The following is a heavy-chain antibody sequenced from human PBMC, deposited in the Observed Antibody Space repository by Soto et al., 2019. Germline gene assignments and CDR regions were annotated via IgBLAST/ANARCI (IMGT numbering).Heavy chain of an antibody. J-gene: IGHJ4*02. CDR1: GFTFSDYY. CDR2: ISSSSSYT. Sequence: GGSLRLSCAASGFTFSDYYMSWIRQAPGKGLEWVSYISSSSSYTNYADSVKGRFTISRDNAKNSLYLQMNSLRAEDTAVYYCTTAKYYYDSSGSPTYYFDYWGQGTLVTVSS. CDR3: TTAKYYYDSSGSPTYYFDY. D-gene: IGHD3-22*01. V-gene: IGHV3-11*05.